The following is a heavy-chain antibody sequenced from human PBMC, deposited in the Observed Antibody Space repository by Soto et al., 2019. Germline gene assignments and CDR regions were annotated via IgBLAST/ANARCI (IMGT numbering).Heavy chain of an antibody. J-gene: IGHJ4*03. CDR2: INGNGGTT. D-gene: IGHD3-10*01. CDR1: GYTFSDFA. V-gene: IGHV3-64*07. CDR3: ARWSHYGSGTYP. Sequence: EVQLVESGGTLVQPGGSLRLSCAASGYTFSDFAIHWVRQTPGKRLEYVSAINGNGGTTYYGDSVKGRFTISRDNSNNTAYLQMGSLRVEDTAVYYCARWSHYGSGTYPWGQGTLVTVS.